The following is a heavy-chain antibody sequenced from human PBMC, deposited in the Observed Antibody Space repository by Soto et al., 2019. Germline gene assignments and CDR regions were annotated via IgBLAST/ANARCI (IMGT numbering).Heavy chain of an antibody. Sequence: SETLSLTCTVSGYSISGGYYWAWIRQPPGKGLEWIGSVYHSGGTYYNPSLKSRLSVSMDTSKNQFSLKLTSVTAADTAVYFCARDLDSSGEAYWGQGTLVTVSS. CDR1: GYSISGGYY. CDR3: ARDLDSSGEAY. V-gene: IGHV4-38-2*02. CDR2: VYHSGGT. D-gene: IGHD3-22*01. J-gene: IGHJ4*02.